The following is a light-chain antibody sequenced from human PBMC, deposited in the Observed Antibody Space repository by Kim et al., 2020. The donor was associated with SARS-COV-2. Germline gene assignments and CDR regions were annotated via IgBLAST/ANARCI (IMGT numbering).Light chain of an antibody. CDR2: RSN. J-gene: IGLJ3*02. CDR1: SANVGNEG. CDR3: SSWDRSLAAWV. Sequence: QTATLTCTGNSANVGNEGASWLQQHQGHPPKLLSYRSNNRPSGISARFSASRSGIAASLAITGLQPEDEADYYCSSWDRSLAAWVFGGGTQLTVL. V-gene: IGLV10-54*04.